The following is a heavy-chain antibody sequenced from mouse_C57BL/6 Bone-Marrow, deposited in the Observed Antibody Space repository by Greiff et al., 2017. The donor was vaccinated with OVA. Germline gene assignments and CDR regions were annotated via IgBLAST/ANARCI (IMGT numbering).Heavy chain of an antibody. CDR3: ARPMRGKTWFAY. J-gene: IGHJ3*01. D-gene: IGHD2-1*01. Sequence: EVQVVESGGGLVKPGGSLKLSCADSGFTFSSYAMSWVRQTPDKMLEWVATISDGGSYTYYPDNVKDRFTISRDNAKNNLYLQMRHLKSEDTAMYYCARPMRGKTWFAYWGQGTLVTVSA. V-gene: IGHV5-4*01. CDR2: ISDGGSYT. CDR1: GFTFSSYA.